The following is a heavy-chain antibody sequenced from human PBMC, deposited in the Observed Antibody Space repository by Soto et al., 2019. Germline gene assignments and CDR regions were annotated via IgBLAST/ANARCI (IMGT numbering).Heavy chain of an antibody. J-gene: IGHJ6*02. CDR3: ARVIRGVMAYYYYDGMDV. CDR2: INHSGST. Sequence: SGTLCLICAIDCACFRGYYWSWIRQPPGKGLEWIGEINHSGSTHYNPSLKSRVTISVDTSKNQFSLKLSSVTAADTAVYYCARVIRGVMAYYYYDGMDVWGQGTTVS. CDR1: CACFRGYY. D-gene: IGHD3-10*01. V-gene: IGHV4-34*01.